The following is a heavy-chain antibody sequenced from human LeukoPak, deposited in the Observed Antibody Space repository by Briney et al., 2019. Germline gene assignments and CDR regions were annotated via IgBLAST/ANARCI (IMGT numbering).Heavy chain of an antibody. D-gene: IGHD3-22*01. J-gene: IGHJ4*02. CDR2: MYYSGST. Sequence: SETLSLTCNVSGDSISNYYWSWIRQPPGKGLEWIGSMYYSGSTNYNPSLKSRVIISLDTSKNQFSLRLTSVTTADTAVYYCARGRDETYYYDSSGYYFDYWGQGTLVTVSS. CDR1: GDSISNYY. CDR3: ARGRDETYYYDSSGYYFDY. V-gene: IGHV4-59*01.